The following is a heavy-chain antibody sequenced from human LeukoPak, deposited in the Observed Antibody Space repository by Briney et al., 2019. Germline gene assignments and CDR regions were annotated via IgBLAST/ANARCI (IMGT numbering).Heavy chain of an antibody. V-gene: IGHV3-23*01. Sequence: PGGSLRLSCAASGFTFSSYAMSWVRQAPGKGLEWVSSISGSGGSTYYADSVKGRFTISRDNSKNTLYLQMNSLRAEDTAVYYCAKGDIVVVVARFDPWGQGTLVTVSS. CDR3: AKGDIVVVVARFDP. J-gene: IGHJ5*02. CDR2: ISGSGGST. CDR1: GFTFSSYA. D-gene: IGHD2-15*01.